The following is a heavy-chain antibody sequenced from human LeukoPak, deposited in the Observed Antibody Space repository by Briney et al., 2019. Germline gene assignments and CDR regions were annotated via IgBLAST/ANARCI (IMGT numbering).Heavy chain of an antibody. D-gene: IGHD6-13*01. CDR1: GFTFSSYA. J-gene: IGHJ4*02. CDR2: ISGSGGST. CDR3: AKFRRAAAGTGALDY. V-gene: IGHV3-23*01. Sequence: SGGSLRLSCAASGFTFSSYAMSWVRQAPGEGLEWVSAISGSGGSTYYADSVKGRFTISRDNSKNTLYLQMNSLRAEDTAVYYCAKFRRAAAGTGALDYWGQGTLVTVSS.